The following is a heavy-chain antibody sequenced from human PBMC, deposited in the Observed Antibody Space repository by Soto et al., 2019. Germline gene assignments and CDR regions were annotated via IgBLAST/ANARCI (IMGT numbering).Heavy chain of an antibody. J-gene: IGHJ4*02. CDR2: IWYDGSNK. CDR1: GFTFISYC. Sequence: SXRLSCAASGFTFISYCMHWVRQAPGKGLEWVAFIWYDGSNKYYADSVKGRFTISRDNSKNTLYLQMNGLRAEDTAVYYCARDLSYYYDSSGYGYWGQGTLVTVSS. V-gene: IGHV3-33*01. CDR3: ARDLSYYYDSSGYGY. D-gene: IGHD3-22*01.